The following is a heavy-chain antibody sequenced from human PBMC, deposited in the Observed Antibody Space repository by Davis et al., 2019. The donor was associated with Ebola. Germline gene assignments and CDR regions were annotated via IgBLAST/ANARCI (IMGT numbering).Heavy chain of an antibody. CDR1: GYTFTGYY. CDR2: INPTSGGT. Sequence: ASVKVSCKASGYTFTGYYLHWLRQTPGQGLEWMGWINPTSGGTNYAQRFQGRVTMTRDTSISAAYMELSRLRSDDTAVYYCAREGVTEDSGSGWRYFDYCGQGTLVTVSS. D-gene: IGHD6-19*01. CDR3: AREGVTEDSGSGWRYFDY. V-gene: IGHV1-2*02. J-gene: IGHJ4*02.